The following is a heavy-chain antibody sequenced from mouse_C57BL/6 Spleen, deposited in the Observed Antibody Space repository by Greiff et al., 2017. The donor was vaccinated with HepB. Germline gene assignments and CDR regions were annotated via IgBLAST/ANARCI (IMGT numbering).Heavy chain of an antibody. CDR2: ISSGGSYT. D-gene: IGHD2-1*01. CDR3: ARDYGNYGWFAY. J-gene: IGHJ3*01. CDR1: GFTFSSYG. Sequence: VQLKESGGDLVKPGGSLKLSCAASGFTFSSYGMSWVRQTPDKRLEWVATISSGGSYTYYPDSVKGRFTISRDNAKNTLYLQMSSLKSEDTAMYYCARDYGNYGWFAYWGQGTLVTVSA. V-gene: IGHV5-6*01.